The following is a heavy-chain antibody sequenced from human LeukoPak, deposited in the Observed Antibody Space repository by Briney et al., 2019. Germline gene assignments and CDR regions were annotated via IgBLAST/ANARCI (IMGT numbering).Heavy chain of an antibody. D-gene: IGHD2-15*01. CDR2: VYPDDSDT. Sequence: GESLKISCKGAGYSFPFYWVAWVRQMPGKGLEWMGIVYPDDSDTRYSPSFQGQVTISADKSISTAYLQWSSLKASDTAMYYCAREAVVGGSFDYWGQGTLVTVSS. CDR1: GYSFPFYW. CDR3: AREAVVGGSFDY. V-gene: IGHV5-51*01. J-gene: IGHJ4*02.